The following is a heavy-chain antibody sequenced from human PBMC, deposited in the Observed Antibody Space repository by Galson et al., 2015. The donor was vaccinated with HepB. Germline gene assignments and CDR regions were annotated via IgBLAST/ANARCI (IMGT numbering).Heavy chain of an antibody. V-gene: IGHV3-49*04. J-gene: IGHJ6*02. Sequence: SLRLSCAASGFTFGDYAMSWVRQAPGKGLEWVGFIRSKAYGGTTEYAASVKGRFTISRDDSKSIAYLQMNSLKTEDTAVYYCTRAYGFGESKGMDVWGQGTTVTVSS. CDR2: IRSKAYGGTT. CDR1: GFTFGDYA. CDR3: TRAYGFGESKGMDV. D-gene: IGHD3-10*01.